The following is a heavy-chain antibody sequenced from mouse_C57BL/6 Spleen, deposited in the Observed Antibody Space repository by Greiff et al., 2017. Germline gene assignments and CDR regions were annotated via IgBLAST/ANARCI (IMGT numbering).Heavy chain of an antibody. V-gene: IGHV5-17*01. CDR3: ARRTGTGYFDV. CDR1: GFTFSDYG. Sequence: EVMLVESGGGLVKPGGSLKLSCAASGFTFSDYGMHWVRQAPEKGLEWVAYISSGSSNIYYADTVKGRYTISRDNAKNTLFLQMTSLRSEDTAMYDCARRTGTGYFDVWGTGTTVTVSS. J-gene: IGHJ1*03. CDR2: ISSGSSNI. D-gene: IGHD4-1*01.